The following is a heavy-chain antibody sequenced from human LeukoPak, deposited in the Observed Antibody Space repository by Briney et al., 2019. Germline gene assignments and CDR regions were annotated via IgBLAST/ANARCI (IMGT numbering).Heavy chain of an antibody. CDR3: ARGRELEN. CDR1: RFTFSRYS. J-gene: IGHJ4*02. Sequence: PGGSLRLSCAASRFTFSRYSMNWVRQAPGKGLEWVSPISGSSSYIFYADSVKGRFTISRDNAKNSLYLQMNSLRAEDTAVYYCARGRELENWGQGTLVTVSS. D-gene: IGHD3-3*02. V-gene: IGHV3-21*01. CDR2: ISGSSSYI.